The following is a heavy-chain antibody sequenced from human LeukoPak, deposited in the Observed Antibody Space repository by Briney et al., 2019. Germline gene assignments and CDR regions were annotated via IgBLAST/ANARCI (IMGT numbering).Heavy chain of an antibody. V-gene: IGHV4-31*03. D-gene: IGHD2-15*01. CDR3: ASGYCSGGSCSQGWFDP. J-gene: IGHJ5*02. Sequence: SETLSLTCTVSGGSISSGGYYWSWIRQHPGRGLGWIGYIYYSGSTYYNPSLTSRVTISVDTSKNQFSLKLSSVTAADTAVYYCASGYCSGGSCSQGWFDPWGQGTPVTVSS. CDR2: IYYSGST. CDR1: GGSISSGGYY.